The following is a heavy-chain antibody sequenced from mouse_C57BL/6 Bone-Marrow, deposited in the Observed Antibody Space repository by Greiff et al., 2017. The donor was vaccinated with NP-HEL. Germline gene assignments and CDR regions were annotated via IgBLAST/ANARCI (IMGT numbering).Heavy chain of an antibody. Sequence: VQLKQPGAALVKLGASVKLSCKASGYTFTSYWMQWVKQRPGQGLEWIGMFHPNSGSTNYNEKFKSKATLTVDKTSSTAYMQLSSLTSEDSAVYYCARSTQGYWGQGTTLTVSS. D-gene: IGHD3-1*01. CDR2: FHPNSGST. CDR1: GYTFTSYW. CDR3: ARSTQGY. V-gene: IGHV1-64*01. J-gene: IGHJ2*01.